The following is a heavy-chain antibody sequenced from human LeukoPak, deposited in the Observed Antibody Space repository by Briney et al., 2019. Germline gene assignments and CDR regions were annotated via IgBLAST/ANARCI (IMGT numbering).Heavy chain of an antibody. CDR2: ISGSGGST. CDR3: AKDGSQLWLHSGPFGY. Sequence: GGSLRLSCAASGFTFSNYAMSWVRQAPGKGLEWVSAISGSGGSTYYADSVKGRFTISRDNSKNTLYLQMNSLRAEDTAVYYCAKDGSQLWLHSGPFGYWGQGTLVTVSS. D-gene: IGHD5-18*01. J-gene: IGHJ4*02. V-gene: IGHV3-23*01. CDR1: GFTFSNYA.